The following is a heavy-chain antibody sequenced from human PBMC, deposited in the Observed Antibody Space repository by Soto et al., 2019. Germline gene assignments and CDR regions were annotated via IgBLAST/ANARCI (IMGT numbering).Heavy chain of an antibody. CDR2: IYPGDSDT. Sequence: EPNKNSRKGVEYSLIDYWSGWMLEKTGKRLEWMGIIYPGDSDTRYSPSFQGQLTIAADKSISTPSLQWSSLKASDTAMYYCAILPNYYDSSGYCPGAFDIRGQGTLVTVSS. CDR3: AILPNYYDSSGYCPGAFDI. D-gene: IGHD3-22*01. V-gene: IGHV5-51*01. CDR1: EYSLIDYW. J-gene: IGHJ3*02.